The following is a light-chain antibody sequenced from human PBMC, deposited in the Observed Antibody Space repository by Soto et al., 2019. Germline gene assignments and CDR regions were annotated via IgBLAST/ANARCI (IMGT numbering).Light chain of an antibody. J-gene: IGLJ2*01. Sequence: QLVLTQPPSASASLGASVTLTCTLSSGYSNYKVDWYQQRPGKGPRFVMRVGTGGIEGSKGDGIPDRFSVLGSGLNRYLTIKNVQEEDEGDYHCGAAHGSGSNFVFGGGTKLTVL. V-gene: IGLV9-49*01. CDR3: GAAHGSGSNFV. CDR1: SGYSNYK. CDR2: VGTGGIEG.